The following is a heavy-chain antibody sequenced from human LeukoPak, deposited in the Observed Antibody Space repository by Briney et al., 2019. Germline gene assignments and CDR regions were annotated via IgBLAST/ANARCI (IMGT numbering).Heavy chain of an antibody. CDR3: ARDLLTYYYDISGPEY. J-gene: IGHJ4*02. D-gene: IGHD3-22*01. CDR2: ISAYNGKA. V-gene: IGHV1-18*04. CDR1: GYTFTGYY. Sequence: ASVKVSCKASGYTFTGYYMHWVRQAPGQGLQWMGWISAYNGKAKYAQKFQGRVTMTIDTSTSTAYMELRSLRSDDTAVYYCARDLLTYYYDISGPEYWGQGTLVTVSS.